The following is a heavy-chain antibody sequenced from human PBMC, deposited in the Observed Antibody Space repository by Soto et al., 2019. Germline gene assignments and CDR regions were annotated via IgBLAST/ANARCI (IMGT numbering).Heavy chain of an antibody. J-gene: IGHJ3*02. CDR3: AHRHDLGGFDI. D-gene: IGHD2-15*01. CDR1: GFSLNTRAVG. V-gene: IGHV2-5*01. CDR2: MNWNDDE. Sequence: QITLKESGPTLVKPTQTLTLTCTFSGFSLNTRAVGVVWIRQAPGKALEWIALMNWNDDERYNPSLKDRHTITKDTSKNHVALTMTNIGPVDTATYYCAHRHDLGGFDIWGQGTAVTVSS.